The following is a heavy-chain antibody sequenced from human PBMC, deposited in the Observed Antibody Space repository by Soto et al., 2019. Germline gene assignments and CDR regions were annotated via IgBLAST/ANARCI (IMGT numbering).Heavy chain of an antibody. CDR2: IYHSGST. CDR1: GYSISSGYY. CDR3: ARVRYYYDSSGLNYFDY. D-gene: IGHD3-22*01. Sequence: SETLSLTCAVSGYSISSGYYWGWIRQPPGKGLEWIGSIYHSGSTYYNPSLKSRVTISVDTSKNQFSLKLSSVTAADTAVYYCARVRYYYDSSGLNYFDYWGQGTLVTVSS. V-gene: IGHV4-38-2*01. J-gene: IGHJ4*02.